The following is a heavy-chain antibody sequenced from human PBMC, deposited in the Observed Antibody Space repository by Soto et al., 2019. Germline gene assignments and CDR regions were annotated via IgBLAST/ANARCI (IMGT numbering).Heavy chain of an antibody. V-gene: IGHV3-53*01. CDR3: AGGQYDSSGYYSKRRPYYYYGMDV. D-gene: IGHD3-22*01. CDR2: IYSGGST. Sequence: HPGGSLRLSCAASGFTVSSNYMSWVRQAPGKGLEWVSVIYSGGSTYYADSVKGRFTISRDNSKNTLYLQMNSLGAEDTAVYYCAGGQYDSSGYYSKRRPYYYYGMDVWGQGTTVTVSS. CDR1: GFTVSSNY. J-gene: IGHJ6*02.